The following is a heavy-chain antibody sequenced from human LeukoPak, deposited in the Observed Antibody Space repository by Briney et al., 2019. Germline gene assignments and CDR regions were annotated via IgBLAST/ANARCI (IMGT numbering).Heavy chain of an antibody. CDR2: IYYSGST. Sequence: PSETLSLTCTVSGGSISSYYWSWIRQPPGKGLEWIGYIYYSGSTNYNPSLKSRVTISVDTSKNQFSLKLSSVTAADTAVYYCARVDNYGTAFDIWGQGTMVTVSS. D-gene: IGHD4-17*01. CDR3: ARVDNYGTAFDI. V-gene: IGHV4-59*01. J-gene: IGHJ3*02. CDR1: GGSISSYY.